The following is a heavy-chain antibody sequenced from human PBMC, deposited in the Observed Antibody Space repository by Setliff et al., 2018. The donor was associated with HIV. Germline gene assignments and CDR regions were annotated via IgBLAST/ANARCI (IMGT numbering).Heavy chain of an antibody. V-gene: IGHV4-4*07. D-gene: IGHD2-2*01. CDR2: IYTGGRT. CDR1: DDSISSNY. Sequence: SETLSLTCTVSDDSISSNYWSWVRQSAGKGLEWVGRIYTGGRTNYNPSLKGRVTMSVDTSKNQFSLNLSSVTAADTAVYYCARDRMPMASWVPDKWGQGTLVTVSS. CDR3: ARDRMPMASWVPDK. J-gene: IGHJ4*02.